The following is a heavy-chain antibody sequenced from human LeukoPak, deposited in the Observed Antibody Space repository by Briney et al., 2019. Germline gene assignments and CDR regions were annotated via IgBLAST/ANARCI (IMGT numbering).Heavy chain of an antibody. D-gene: IGHD4-17*01. CDR3: ARDLTEQTTVNAFDI. J-gene: IGHJ3*02. V-gene: IGHV1-69*01. Sequence: ASVKVSCKASGGTFSSYAISWVRQAPGQGLEWMGGIIPIFGTANYAQKFQGRVTITADESTSTAYMELSSLRSEDTAVYYCARDLTEQTTVNAFDIWGQGTMVTVSS. CDR2: IIPIFGTA. CDR1: GGTFSSYA.